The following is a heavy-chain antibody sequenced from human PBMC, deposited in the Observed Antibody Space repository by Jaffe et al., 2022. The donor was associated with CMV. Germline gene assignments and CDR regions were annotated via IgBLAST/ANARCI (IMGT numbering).Heavy chain of an antibody. CDR3: ARDVGNRVGEAVVRTSDY. CDR1: GFTFSSYW. J-gene: IGHJ4*02. Sequence: EVQLVESGGALVQPGGSLRLSCTASGFTFSSYWMSWARQAPGKGLEWVANIKFDESEKYYIGSVKGRFTISRDNAKNSVYLQMNSLRAEDTAVYYCARDVGNRVGEAVVRTSDYWGQGTQVTVSS. CDR2: IKFDESEK. V-gene: IGHV3-7*03. D-gene: IGHD3-10*01.